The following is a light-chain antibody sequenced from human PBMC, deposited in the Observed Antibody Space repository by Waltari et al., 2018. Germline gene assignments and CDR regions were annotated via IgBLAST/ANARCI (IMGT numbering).Light chain of an antibody. Sequence: DIQITQSPSSVSASVGDRVPTPWRASLDISDWLAWYQQKPGTAPNVLIYASSSLQSGVPSRFSASGYGTDFNHTISSLHPEDFATYDCQQANSFPFTFGPETKVDIK. CDR1: LDISDW. CDR2: ASS. V-gene: IGKV1-12*02. J-gene: IGKJ3*01. CDR3: QQANSFPFT.